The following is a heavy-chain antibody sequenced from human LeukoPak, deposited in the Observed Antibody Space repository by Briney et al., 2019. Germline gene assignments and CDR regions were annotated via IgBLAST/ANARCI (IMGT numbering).Heavy chain of an antibody. CDR1: GYTFTSYG. D-gene: IGHD5-18*01. V-gene: IGHV1-18*01. CDR3: ASAAMVTNWFDP. Sequence: GASVKVSCKASGYTFTSYGISRVRQAPGQGLEWMGWISAYNCNTNYAQKLQGRVTMTTDTSTSTAYMELRSLRSDDTAVYYCASAAMVTNWFDPWGQGTLVTVSS. CDR2: ISAYNCNT. J-gene: IGHJ5*02.